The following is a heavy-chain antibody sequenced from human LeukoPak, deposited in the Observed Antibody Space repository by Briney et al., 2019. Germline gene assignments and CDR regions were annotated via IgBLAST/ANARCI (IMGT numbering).Heavy chain of an antibody. D-gene: IGHD3-16*01. CDR1: GFTVSSKY. CDR2: VYSGGNT. V-gene: IGHV3-53*01. CDR3: AISRGSSTSSREFDY. Sequence: GGSLRLSCAASGFTVSSKYMNWVRQAPGKGLEWVSVVYSGGNTYYADSVKGRFTISRDSSKNILYLQMNSLRADDTAVCYCAISRGSSTSSREFDYWGQGTLVTVSS. J-gene: IGHJ4*02.